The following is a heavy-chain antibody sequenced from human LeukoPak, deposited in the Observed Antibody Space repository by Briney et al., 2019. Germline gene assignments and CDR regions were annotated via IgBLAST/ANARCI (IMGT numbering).Heavy chain of an antibody. CDR2: ISGSGGST. CDR3: AKSELITMVRATSLDY. J-gene: IGHJ4*02. V-gene: IGHV3-23*01. D-gene: IGHD3-10*01. Sequence: GGSLRLSCAASGFTFSSYAMSWVRQAPGKGLEWVSAISGSGGSTYYADSVKGRFTISRDNSKNTLYLQMNSLRAEDTVVYYCAKSELITMVRATSLDYWGQGTLVTVSS. CDR1: GFTFSSYA.